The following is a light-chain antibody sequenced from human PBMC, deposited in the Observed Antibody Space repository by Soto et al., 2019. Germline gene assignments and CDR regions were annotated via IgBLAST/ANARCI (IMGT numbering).Light chain of an antibody. Sequence: EVVMTQSPATLSVTPGERATLSCRANQNIVTNLAWYQQKPGQAPRLLIYDASSRATGIPARFSGSGSGTEFTLTISSLQSEDFAVYYCQQYNNWPRTFGQGSKVDVK. CDR1: QNIVTN. V-gene: IGKV3-15*01. CDR3: QQYNNWPRT. CDR2: DAS. J-gene: IGKJ1*01.